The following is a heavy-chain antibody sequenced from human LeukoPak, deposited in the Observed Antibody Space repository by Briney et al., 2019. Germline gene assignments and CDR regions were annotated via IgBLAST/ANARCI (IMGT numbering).Heavy chain of an antibody. J-gene: IGHJ4*02. D-gene: IGHD3-10*01. Sequence: GKSLRLSCAASGFTFSDYGMHWVRQAPGKGLDWVAVIWNDGSNKLQADFVKGRFTISRDNSKNTLYLQMNSLRVEDTAVYYCARDIGFYYGSGPYFDYWGQGTLVTVSS. V-gene: IGHV3-33*01. CDR1: GFTFSDYG. CDR2: IWNDGSNK. CDR3: ARDIGFYYGSGPYFDY.